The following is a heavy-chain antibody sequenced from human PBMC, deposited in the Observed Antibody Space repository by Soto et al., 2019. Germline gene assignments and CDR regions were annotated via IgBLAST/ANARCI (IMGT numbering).Heavy chain of an antibody. V-gene: IGHV4-61*01. J-gene: IGHJ5*02. CDR1: GGSVSSGSYY. Sequence: KTSETLSLTCTVSGGSVSSGSYYWRWIRQPPGKGLEWIGYIYYSGSTNYNPSLKSRVTISVDTSKNQFSLKLSSVTAADTAVYYCARGLDIVLMVYAIPEWFDPWGQGTLVTVSS. CDR3: ARGLDIVLMVYAIPEWFDP. CDR2: IYYSGST. D-gene: IGHD2-8*01.